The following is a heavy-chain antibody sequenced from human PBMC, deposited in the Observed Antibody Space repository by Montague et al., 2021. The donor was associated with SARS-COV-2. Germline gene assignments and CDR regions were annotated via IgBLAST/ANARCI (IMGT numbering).Heavy chain of an antibody. D-gene: IGHD6-13*01. CDR2: INHSGST. Sequence: SETRSLTCAVYGGSFSGYYWSWIRQPPGKGQEWIGEINHSGSTNYNPSLKSRVTISVDTSKNQFSLKLSSVTAADTAVYYCARGRYSSSWYGVLNWFDPWGQGTLVTVSS. CDR3: ARGRYSSSWYGVLNWFDP. CDR1: GGSFSGYY. V-gene: IGHV4-34*01. J-gene: IGHJ5*02.